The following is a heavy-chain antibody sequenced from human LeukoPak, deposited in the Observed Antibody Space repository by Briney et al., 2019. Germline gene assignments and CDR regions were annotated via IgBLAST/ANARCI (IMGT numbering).Heavy chain of an antibody. CDR1: GFTFSGSA. V-gene: IGHV3-73*01. J-gene: IGHJ4*02. Sequence: PGGSLRLSCAASGFTFSGSAMHWVRQASGKGLEWIGRIRSKANSYATAYAASVKGRFTISRDDSKNMAYLQMNSLKTEDTAVYYRAAGVREPVTWWDYWGQGTLVTVSS. CDR2: IRSKANSYAT. D-gene: IGHD2-15*01. CDR3: AAGVREPVTWWDY.